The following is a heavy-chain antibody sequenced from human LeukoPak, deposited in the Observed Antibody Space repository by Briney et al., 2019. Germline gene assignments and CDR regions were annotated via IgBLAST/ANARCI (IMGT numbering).Heavy chain of an antibody. CDR1: GDSVSSNSAA. CDR2: TYYRSKWYN. Sequence: SQTLSLTCAISGDSVSSNSAAWNWIRQSPSRGLEWLGRTYYRSKWYNDYAVSVKSRITINPDTSKNQFSLQLNSVTPDDTAVYYCTRGGSGTTVALFDNWGQGTLVTVSS. CDR3: TRGGSGTTVALFDN. J-gene: IGHJ4*02. D-gene: IGHD6-25*01. V-gene: IGHV6-1*01.